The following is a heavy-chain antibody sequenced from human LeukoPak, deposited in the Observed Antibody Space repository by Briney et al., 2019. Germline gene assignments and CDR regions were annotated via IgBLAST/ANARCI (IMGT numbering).Heavy chain of an antibody. CDR3: ARLIAAAGH. Sequence: GSLRLSCAASGFTFSSYAMSWIRQPPGKGLEWIGEINHSGSTNYNPSLKSRVTISVDTSKNQFSLKLSSVTAADTAVYYCARLIAAAGHWGQGTLVTVSS. D-gene: IGHD6-13*01. CDR2: INHSGST. J-gene: IGHJ4*02. V-gene: IGHV4-34*01. CDR1: GFTFSSYA.